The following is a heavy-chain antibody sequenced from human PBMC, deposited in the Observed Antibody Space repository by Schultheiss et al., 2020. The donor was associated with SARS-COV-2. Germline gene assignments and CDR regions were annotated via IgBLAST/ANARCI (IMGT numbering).Heavy chain of an antibody. V-gene: IGHV3-30*03. D-gene: IGHD4-17*01. CDR1: GFSFSSHG. Sequence: GGSLRLSCAASGFSFSSHGMYWVRQAPGEGLEWVAVISYDGSNKYYADSVKGRFTISRDNSKNTLYLQMNSLRAEDTAVYYCARDEAVTNLFDYWGQGILVTVSS. CDR2: ISYDGSNK. J-gene: IGHJ4*02. CDR3: ARDEAVTNLFDY.